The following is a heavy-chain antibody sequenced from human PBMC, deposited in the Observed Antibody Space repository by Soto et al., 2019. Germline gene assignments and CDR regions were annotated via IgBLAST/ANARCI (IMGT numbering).Heavy chain of an antibody. V-gene: IGHV3-23*01. Sequence: GGSLRLSCAASGFTFSSYAMSWVRQAPGKGLEWVSAISGSGGSTYYADSVKGRFTISRDNAKNTLYLQMNSLRAEDTAVYYCAKYRTGMPNHFDYWGQGTLVTVSS. CDR3: AKYRTGMPNHFDY. J-gene: IGHJ4*02. CDR2: ISGSGGST. D-gene: IGHD3-9*01. CDR1: GFTFSSYA.